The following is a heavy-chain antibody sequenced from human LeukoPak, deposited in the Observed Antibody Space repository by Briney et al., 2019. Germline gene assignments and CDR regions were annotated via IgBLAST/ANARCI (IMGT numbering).Heavy chain of an antibody. V-gene: IGHV4-4*09. CDR3: ARSYYYDSSGSAFDP. CDR2: IYTSGST. CDR1: GGSISSYY. D-gene: IGHD3-22*01. J-gene: IGHJ5*02. Sequence: SETLSLTRTVSGGSISSYYWSWIRQPPGKGLEWIGYIYTSGSTNYNPSLKSRVTISVDTSKNQFSLKLSSVTAADTAVYYCARSYYYDSSGSAFDPWGQGALVTVSS.